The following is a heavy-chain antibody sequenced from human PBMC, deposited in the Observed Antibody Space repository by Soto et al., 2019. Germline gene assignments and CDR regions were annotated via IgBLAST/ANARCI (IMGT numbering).Heavy chain of an antibody. CDR3: ARDSLKSRVFNGMDV. CDR1: GYTFTSYG. CDR2: ISAYNGNT. J-gene: IGHJ6*02. V-gene: IGHV1-18*01. Sequence: ASVKVSCKASGYTFTSYGISWVRQAPGQGLEWMGWISAYNGNTNYAQKLQGRVTMTTDTSTSTAYMELRSLRSEDTAVYYCARDSLKSRVFNGMDVWGQGTTVTVSS.